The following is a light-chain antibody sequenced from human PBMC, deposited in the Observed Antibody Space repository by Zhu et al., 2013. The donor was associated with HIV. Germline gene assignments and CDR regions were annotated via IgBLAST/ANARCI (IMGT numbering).Light chain of an antibody. CDR1: QSFSSSY. CDR3: LQHHTYPWT. J-gene: IGKJ1*01. CDR2: DAS. V-gene: IGKV3-20*01. Sequence: EIVLTQSPGTLSLSPGERATLSCRASQSFSSSYLAWYQQKPGQAPRLVIYDASRRATGIPARFSGSGSGTEFTLTISSLQPEDFATYFCLQHHTYPWTFGQATKVEIK.